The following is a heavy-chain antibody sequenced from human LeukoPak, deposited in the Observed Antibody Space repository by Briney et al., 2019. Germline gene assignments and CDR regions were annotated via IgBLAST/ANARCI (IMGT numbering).Heavy chain of an antibody. J-gene: IGHJ3*02. CDR1: GFTFSSYA. Sequence: GGSLRLSCAASGFTFSSYAMHWVRQAPGKGLEWVAVISYDGSNKYYADSVKGRFTISRDNSRNTLYLQMNSLRAEDTAVYYCAREPESYDAFDIWGQGTMVTVSS. V-gene: IGHV3-30*04. D-gene: IGHD3-16*02. CDR2: ISYDGSNK. CDR3: AREPESYDAFDI.